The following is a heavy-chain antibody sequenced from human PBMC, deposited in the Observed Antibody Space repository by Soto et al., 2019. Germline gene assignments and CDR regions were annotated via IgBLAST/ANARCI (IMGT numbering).Heavy chain of an antibody. CDR3: AKVNTIFGVESYYYGMDV. J-gene: IGHJ6*01. D-gene: IGHD3-3*01. CDR1: GFTFSSYG. Sequence: EEQLLESGGGLVQPGGSLRLSCAASGFTFSSYGMTWVRQAPGKGLEWVSTISGSGSSTYYADSVKGRFTISRDNSKNTLYLQMNSLRAEGTAVYYCAKVNTIFGVESYYYGMDVW. CDR2: ISGSGSST. V-gene: IGHV3-23*01.